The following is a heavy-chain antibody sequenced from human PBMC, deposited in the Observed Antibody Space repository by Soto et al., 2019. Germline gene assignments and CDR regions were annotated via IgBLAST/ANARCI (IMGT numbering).Heavy chain of an antibody. CDR1: GFTFSTYV. D-gene: IGHD2-15*01. CDR3: AKYLGAADATPDP. CDR2: ITGSGGTT. V-gene: IGHV3-23*01. Sequence: EVQLLESGGGLEQPGGSLRLSCAASGFTFSTYVMSWVRQAPGKGLEWVSSITGSGGTTYYADSVKGRFTISRDNSRNTLFLQMNSLRAEDTALYYCAKYLGAADATPDPWGQGTLVTVSS. J-gene: IGHJ5*02.